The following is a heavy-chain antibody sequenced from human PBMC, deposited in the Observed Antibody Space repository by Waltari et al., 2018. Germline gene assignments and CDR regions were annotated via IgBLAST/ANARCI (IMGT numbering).Heavy chain of an antibody. Sequence: QVQLVESGGGVVKPGGSLRLSCAASGFTTSSCTLHWVLQAPGKGLEWVAFLRYDGTNKYYVGPVKGRFIISRDDSKNTLYLQMNSLRAEDTAVYYCVTNYGSETYYEFDYWGQGTLVTVSS. D-gene: IGHD3-10*01. CDR2: LRYDGTNK. V-gene: IGHV3-30*02. J-gene: IGHJ4*02. CDR3: VTNYGSETYYEFDY. CDR1: GFTTSSCT.